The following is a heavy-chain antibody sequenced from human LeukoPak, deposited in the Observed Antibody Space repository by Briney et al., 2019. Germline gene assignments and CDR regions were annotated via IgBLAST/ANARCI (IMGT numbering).Heavy chain of an antibody. CDR1: GYTFTNYG. V-gene: IGHV1-18*01. D-gene: IGHD1-26*01. CDR2: ISAYNGNT. CDR3: ARGNPYQNTLLGIGAFDI. Sequence: ASVKVSCKASGYTFTNYGITWVRQAPGQGLEWMGWISAYNGNTNYAQKLQGRVTMTTDTSTSTAYMELRSLRSDDTAVYYCARGNPYQNTLLGIGAFDIWGQGTMVTVSS. J-gene: IGHJ3*02.